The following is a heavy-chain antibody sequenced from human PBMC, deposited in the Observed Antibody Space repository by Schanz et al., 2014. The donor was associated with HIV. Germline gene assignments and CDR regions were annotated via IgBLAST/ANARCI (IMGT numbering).Heavy chain of an antibody. CDR3: ASLVGATGLELDY. V-gene: IGHV1-18*01. J-gene: IGHJ4*02. D-gene: IGHD1-26*01. CDR2: ISAYNGNT. Sequence: QVQLVQSGAEVKKPGASVKVSCKASGYTFISYGISWVRQAPGQGLEWMGWISAYNGNTNYAQKFQGRVTITADKSTSTAYMELSSLRSEDTAVYYCASLVGATGLELDYWGQGTLVTVSS. CDR1: GYTFISYG.